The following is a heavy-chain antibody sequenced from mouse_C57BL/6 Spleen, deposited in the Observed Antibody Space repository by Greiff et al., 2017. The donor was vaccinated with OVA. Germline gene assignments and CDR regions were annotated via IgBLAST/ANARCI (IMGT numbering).Heavy chain of an antibody. Sequence: DVHLVESEGGLVQPGSSMKLSCTASGFTFSDYYMAWVRQVPEKGLEWVANINYDGSSTYYLDSLKSRFIISRDNAKNILYLQMSSLKSEDTATYYCARGGLLDYAMDYWGQGTSVTVSS. J-gene: IGHJ4*01. CDR1: GFTFSDYY. CDR2: INYDGSST. CDR3: ARGGLLDYAMDY. D-gene: IGHD2-13*01. V-gene: IGHV5-16*01.